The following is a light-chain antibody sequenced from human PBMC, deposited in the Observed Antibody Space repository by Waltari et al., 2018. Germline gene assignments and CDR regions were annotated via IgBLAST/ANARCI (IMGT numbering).Light chain of an antibody. CDR1: TSDVGGYNY. CDR2: DVT. CDR3: CSYAGSITFWV. Sequence: QSALPQPRSVSGSPGLSVTTSCTGTTSDVGGYNYVPWYHHHPGKAPKLLIYDVTKRPSGVPDRFSASKSDNTASLTIAGLQAEDEADYYCCSYAGSITFWVFGGGTKLTVL. J-gene: IGLJ3*02. V-gene: IGLV2-11*01.